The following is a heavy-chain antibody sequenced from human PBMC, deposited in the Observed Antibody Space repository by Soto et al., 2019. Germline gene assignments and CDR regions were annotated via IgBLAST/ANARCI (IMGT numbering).Heavy chain of an antibody. Sequence: EVQLVESGGGLVQPGRSLRLSCTASGFTFGDYAMSWFRQAPGKGLEWVGFIRSKAYGGTTEYAASVKGRFTISRDDSKRIAYLQMNSLKTEDTAVYYCTSLPETYYYYYYMDVWGKGTTVTVSS. CDR1: GFTFGDYA. J-gene: IGHJ6*03. CDR3: TSLPETYYYYYYMDV. V-gene: IGHV3-49*03. CDR2: IRSKAYGGTT.